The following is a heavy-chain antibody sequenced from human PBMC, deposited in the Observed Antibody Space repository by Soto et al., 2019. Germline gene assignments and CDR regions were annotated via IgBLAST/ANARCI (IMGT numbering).Heavy chain of an antibody. CDR3: ARGGTTVTYWYFDL. J-gene: IGHJ2*01. D-gene: IGHD4-17*01. Sequence: QVQLVQSGAEVKKPGSSVKVSCKASGGTFSSYTISWVRQAPGQGLEWMGRIIPILGIANYAQKFQGRVTITADKSTSTGYMELSSLRSEDTAVYYCARGGTTVTYWYFDLWGRGTLVTVSS. CDR2: IIPILGIA. CDR1: GGTFSSYT. V-gene: IGHV1-69*02.